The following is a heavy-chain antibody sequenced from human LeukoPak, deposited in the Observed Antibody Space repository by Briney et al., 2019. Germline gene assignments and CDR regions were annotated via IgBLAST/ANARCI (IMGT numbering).Heavy chain of an antibody. J-gene: IGHJ5*02. V-gene: IGHV3-23*01. CDR2: ISGSGGST. CDR3: AKARSGGYYPA. D-gene: IGHD3-22*01. CDR1: GYTFTSYA. Sequence: GASVKVSCKASGYTFTSYAMSWVRQAPGKGLEWVSAISGSGGSTYYADSVKGRFTISRDNSKNTLYLQMNSLRAEDTAVYYCAKARSGGYYPAWGQGTLVAVSS.